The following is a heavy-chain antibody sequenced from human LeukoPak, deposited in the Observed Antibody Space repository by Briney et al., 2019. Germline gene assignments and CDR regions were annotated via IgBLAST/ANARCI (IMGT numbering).Heavy chain of an antibody. CDR3: AKDPVVSVVQLPAWFDP. D-gene: IGHD1-1*01. CDR2: ISGSGGST. V-gene: IGHV3-23*01. J-gene: IGHJ5*02. Sequence: GGSLRLSCGASGFTFSSHAMTWVRQAPGKGLELVSGISGSGGSTYYADSVKGRFPISRDNAKNTLYLQMNSLRAEDTAVYYCAKDPVVSVVQLPAWFDPWGQGTLVTVSS. CDR1: GFTFSSHA.